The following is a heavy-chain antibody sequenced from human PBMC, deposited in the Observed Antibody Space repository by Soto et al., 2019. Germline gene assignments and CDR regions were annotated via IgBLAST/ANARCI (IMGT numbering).Heavy chain of an antibody. V-gene: IGHV4-59*01. Sequence: SETLSLTCTVSGGSISSYYWSWIRQPPGKGLEWIGYIYYSGSTNYNPSLKSRVTISVDTSKNQFSLKLSSVTAADTAVYYCARENYYGSGSYTLNCFDPWGQGTQVTVSS. CDR2: IYYSGST. J-gene: IGHJ5*02. CDR1: GGSISSYY. CDR3: ARENYYGSGSYTLNCFDP. D-gene: IGHD3-10*01.